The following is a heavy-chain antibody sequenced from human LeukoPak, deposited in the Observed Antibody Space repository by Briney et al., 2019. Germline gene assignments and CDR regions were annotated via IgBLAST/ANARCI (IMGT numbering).Heavy chain of an antibody. CDR2: INPNSGGT. CDR3: AREIEVYSSSWFPSGN. V-gene: IGHV1-2*02. Sequence: ASVKVSCKASGYTFTGYYMHWVRQAPGQGLEWMGWINPNSGGTNYAQKFQGRVTMTRDTSISTAYMELSRLRSDDTAVYYCAREIEVYSSSWFPSGNWGQGTLVTVSS. J-gene: IGHJ4*02. D-gene: IGHD6-13*01. CDR1: GYTFTGYY.